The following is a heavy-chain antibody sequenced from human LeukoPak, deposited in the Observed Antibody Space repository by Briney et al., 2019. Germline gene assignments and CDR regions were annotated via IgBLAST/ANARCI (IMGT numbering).Heavy chain of an antibody. Sequence: ASVKVSCKTSGYSFIRYNINWVRQASRQGVEWMGWIYANRGNTGYAETFQGRGTMTRDTSINTAYMDLSSLESDDTAVYYCARGPRGSGWAHNAFDIWGQGTMVTVSS. CDR2: IYANRGNT. CDR1: GYSFIRYN. CDR3: ARGPRGSGWAHNAFDI. V-gene: IGHV1-8*01. D-gene: IGHD6-19*01. J-gene: IGHJ3*02.